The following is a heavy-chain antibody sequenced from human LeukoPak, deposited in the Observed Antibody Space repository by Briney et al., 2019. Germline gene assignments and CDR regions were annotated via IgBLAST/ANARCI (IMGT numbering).Heavy chain of an antibody. CDR3: ARVRIVGSTYDAFDM. D-gene: IGHD1-26*01. CDR2: ISYDGTTK. Sequence: GRSLRLSCAASGFTFSTYAMHWVRQAPGKGLEWVAVISYDGTTKYHADSVKGRFTISRDNSKNTLYLQMNTLRAEDTAVYYCARVRIVGSTYDAFDMWGQGTMVTVSS. V-gene: IGHV3-30-3*01. J-gene: IGHJ3*02. CDR1: GFTFSTYA.